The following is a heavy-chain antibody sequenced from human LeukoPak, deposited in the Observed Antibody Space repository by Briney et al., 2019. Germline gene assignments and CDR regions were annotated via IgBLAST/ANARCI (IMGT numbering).Heavy chain of an antibody. CDR3: ARGRPYYDILTGPIHY. Sequence: AASVKVSCKASGYTFTSYGISWVRQAPGQGLEWMGWISAYNGNTNYAQKLQGRVTMTTDTSTSTAYMELRSLRSDDTAVYYCARGRPYYDILTGPIHYWGQGTLVTVSS. J-gene: IGHJ4*02. D-gene: IGHD3-9*01. CDR2: ISAYNGNT. CDR1: GYTFTSYG. V-gene: IGHV1-18*01.